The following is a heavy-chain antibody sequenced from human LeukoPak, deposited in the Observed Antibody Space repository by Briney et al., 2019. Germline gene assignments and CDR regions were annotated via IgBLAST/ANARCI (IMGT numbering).Heavy chain of an antibody. V-gene: IGHV4-4*07. J-gene: IGHJ4*02. D-gene: IGHD1-14*01. CDR1: GGSISSHY. CDR3: ARDLGSNHVYFDY. CDR2: IHTSGIT. Sequence: PSETLSLTCTVSGGSISSHYWSWIRQPAGKGLEYIGRIHTSGITNYNPSLKSRVTMSGDTSKNQFSLKLSSVTAADTAVYYCARDLGSNHVYFDYWGQGSLVTVSS.